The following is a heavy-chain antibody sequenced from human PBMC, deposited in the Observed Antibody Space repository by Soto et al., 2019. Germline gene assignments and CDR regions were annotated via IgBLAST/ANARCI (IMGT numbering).Heavy chain of an antibody. CDR3: ATEGLMRSVSDWADYFEY. J-gene: IGHJ4*02. Sequence: EVQLVESGGGLVEPGGSLRLSCAASGFTFSHVWMTWVRQAPGKGLEWVARIKRKSDGETTDYAAAVKGRFTISRDDTKNKLELRTNSLKTEDTAVYYCATEGLMRSVSDWADYFEYWGQGTLVTVSP. V-gene: IGHV3-15*01. CDR2: IKRKSDGETT. D-gene: IGHD3-9*01. CDR1: GFTFSHVW.